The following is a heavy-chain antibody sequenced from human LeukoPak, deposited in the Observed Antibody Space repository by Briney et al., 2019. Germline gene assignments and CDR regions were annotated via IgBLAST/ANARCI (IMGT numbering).Heavy chain of an antibody. CDR1: GDSVSRDTAA. V-gene: IGHV6-1*01. CDR2: TYYRSKWYN. D-gene: IGHD6-13*01. J-gene: IGHJ4*02. Sequence: SQTLSLTCAISGDSVSRDTAAWNWVRQSPSRGLEWLGRTYYRSKWYNDYAVSVKSRITIHPDTSKNQFSLQLNSVTPEDTAVYYCARDRGGSSWYYFDNWCQGSLVTVSS. CDR3: ARDRGGSSWYYFDN.